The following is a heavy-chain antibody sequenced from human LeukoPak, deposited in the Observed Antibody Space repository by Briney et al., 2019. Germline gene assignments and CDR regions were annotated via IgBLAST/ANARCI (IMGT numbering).Heavy chain of an antibody. CDR2: ITSDGRSS. D-gene: IGHD6-19*01. J-gene: IGHJ4*02. CDR3: ARAVAGTNEFDC. CDR1: GFTFSNYW. V-gene: IGHV3-74*01. Sequence: GGALRLSCAASGFTFSNYWMHWVRQAPGKGLLWVSLITSDGRSSTYAASVKGRSTISRDNDKKTLYLQMHSLRAEDTAVFYCARAVAGTNEFDCWGQGTLVTVSS.